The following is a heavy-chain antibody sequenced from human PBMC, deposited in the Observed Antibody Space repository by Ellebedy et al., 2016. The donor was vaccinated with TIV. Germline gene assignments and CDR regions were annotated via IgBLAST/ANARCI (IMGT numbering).Heavy chain of an antibody. CDR2: IPSSGSPI. CDR1: GFTFSDYY. Sequence: GESLKISXAASGFTFSDYYMSWIRQAPGKGLEWLSYIPSSGSPIYYADSVKGRFTISRDNAKNSLYLQMNSLRAEDTAVYYCARPVSGWYVDYWGQGTLVTVSS. J-gene: IGHJ4*02. CDR3: ARPVSGWYVDY. V-gene: IGHV3-11*01. D-gene: IGHD6-19*01.